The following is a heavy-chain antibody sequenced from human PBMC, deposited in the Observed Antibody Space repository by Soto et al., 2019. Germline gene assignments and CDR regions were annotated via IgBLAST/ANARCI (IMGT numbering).Heavy chain of an antibody. Sequence: TMRLSCRGSGFTFGDYAMSWFRQAPGKGLEWVGFIRSKAYGGTTEYAASVKGRFTILRDDSESVAYLQMDSLKADDTAVYYCARVDCSSPSCYFTMDVWGQGITVTVSS. CDR1: GFTFGDYA. J-gene: IGHJ6*02. D-gene: IGHD2-2*01. CDR2: IRSKAYGGTT. CDR3: ARVDCSSPSCYFTMDV. V-gene: IGHV3-49*03.